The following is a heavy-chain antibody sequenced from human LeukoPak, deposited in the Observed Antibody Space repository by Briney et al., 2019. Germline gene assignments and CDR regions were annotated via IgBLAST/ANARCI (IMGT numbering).Heavy chain of an antibody. D-gene: IGHD3-22*01. CDR1: GFTFSSYA. Sequence: GGSLRLSCAASGFTFSSYAMSWVRQAPGKGLEWVSAISGSGGSTYYADSVKGRFTISRDNSKNTLYLQMNSLRAEDTAVYYCAKTSYDSSGYYYFDYWGQGPLVTVSS. J-gene: IGHJ4*02. CDR2: ISGSGGST. CDR3: AKTSYDSSGYYYFDY. V-gene: IGHV3-23*01.